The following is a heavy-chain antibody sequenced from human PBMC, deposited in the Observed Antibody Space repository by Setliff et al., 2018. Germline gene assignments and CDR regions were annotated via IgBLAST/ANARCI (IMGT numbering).Heavy chain of an antibody. J-gene: IGHJ6*02. CDR2: IYHSGSS. Sequence: SETLSLTCTVSGGSINSMSYYWGWIRQPPGKGLEWIGSIYHSGSSYYNPSLRSRVTISVDTSKNQFSLILRSVTAADTAVYYCAKEHVVISYVSNTHQHYGMDVWGQGTTVTVSS. CDR3: AKEHVVISYVSNTHQHYGMDV. CDR1: GGSINSMSYY. V-gene: IGHV4-39*07. D-gene: IGHD2-21*01.